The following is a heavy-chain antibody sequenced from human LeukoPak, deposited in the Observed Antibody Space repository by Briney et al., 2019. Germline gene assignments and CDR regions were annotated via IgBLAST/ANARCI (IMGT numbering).Heavy chain of an antibody. CDR3: AKWGDYDVLTGYYDSDY. V-gene: IGHV3-23*01. J-gene: IGHJ4*02. Sequence: GASLRFSCAAFGFTFSNYAMSWVRQAPGKGLEWVSAVSGRDTSTYYADSVKGRFTISRDNSKNTLYLQMNSLRAEDTAIYYCAKWGDYDVLTGYYDSDYWGQGTLVTVSS. CDR1: GFTFSNYA. D-gene: IGHD3-9*01. CDR2: VSGRDTST.